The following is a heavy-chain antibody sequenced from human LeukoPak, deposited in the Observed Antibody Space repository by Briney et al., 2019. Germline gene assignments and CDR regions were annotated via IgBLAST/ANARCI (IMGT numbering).Heavy chain of an antibody. D-gene: IGHD2-21*01. J-gene: IGHJ4*02. V-gene: IGHV3-66*01. Sequence: GGSLRLSCAASGFTVSSNYMSWVRQAPGKGLEWVSAIYSSGNAFYADSVKGRFTISRDNSKNTLYLQMNSLRAEDTAVYYCATLICGGYCNNGFDNWGQGTLVTVSS. CDR1: GFTVSSNY. CDR3: ATLICGGYCNNGFDN. CDR2: IYSSGNA.